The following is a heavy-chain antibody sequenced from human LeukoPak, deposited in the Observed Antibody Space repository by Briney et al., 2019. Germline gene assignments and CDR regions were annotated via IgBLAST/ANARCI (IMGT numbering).Heavy chain of an antibody. D-gene: IGHD1-26*01. CDR2: IYYSGST. Sequence: SETLSLTCTVSGGSISSHYWGWIRQPPGKGLEWIGYIYYSGSTNYNPSLKSRVTISVDTSKNQFSLKLSSVTAADTAVYYCARTWSKRYYYYMDVWGKGTTVTVSS. V-gene: IGHV4-59*11. CDR3: ARTWSKRYYYYMDV. J-gene: IGHJ6*03. CDR1: GGSISSHY.